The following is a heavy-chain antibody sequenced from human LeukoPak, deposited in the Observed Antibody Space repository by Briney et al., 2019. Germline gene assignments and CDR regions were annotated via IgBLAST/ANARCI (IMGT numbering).Heavy chain of an antibody. CDR2: IYYSGST. CDR3: ARMAGGWLQLIDY. D-gene: IGHD5-24*01. J-gene: IGHJ4*02. Sequence: PSETLSLTCTVSGGSISSSSYYWGWIRQPPGKGLEWIGSIYYSGSTYYNPSLKSRVTISVGTSKNQFSPKLSSVTAADTAVYYCARMAGGWLQLIDYWGQGTLVTVSS. V-gene: IGHV4-39*07. CDR1: GGSISSSSYY.